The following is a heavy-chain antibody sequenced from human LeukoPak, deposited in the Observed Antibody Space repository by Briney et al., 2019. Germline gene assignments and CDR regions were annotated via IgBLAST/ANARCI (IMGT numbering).Heavy chain of an antibody. CDR1: GFTFSSYW. CDR3: ARVHGITMVRGVSGYFDY. V-gene: IGHV3-74*01. Sequence: GGSLRLSCAASGFTFSSYWMHWVRQAPGKGLVWVSRINSDGSSTSYADSVKGRFTISRGNAKNTLYLQMNSLRAEDTAVYYCARVHGITMVRGVSGYFDYWGQGTLVTVSS. D-gene: IGHD3-10*01. CDR2: INSDGSST. J-gene: IGHJ4*02.